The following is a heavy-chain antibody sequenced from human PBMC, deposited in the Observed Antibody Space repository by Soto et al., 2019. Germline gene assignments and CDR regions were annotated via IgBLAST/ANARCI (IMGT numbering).Heavy chain of an antibody. CDR1: ACPLNRGNSS. CDR3: ARLAGGSGSYYKGERWFNP. J-gene: IGHJ5*02. CDR2: IYCSGST. D-gene: IGHD3-10*01. Sequence: SETLSLTCALSACPLNRGNSSWSRVRHPQTTTLERSRHIYCSGSTYYNPSLKSRVTISVHRSKNQFSLKLSSVTAADTAVYYCARLAGGSGSYYKGERWFNPWGQGTLVTVSS. V-gene: IGHV4-30-2*01.